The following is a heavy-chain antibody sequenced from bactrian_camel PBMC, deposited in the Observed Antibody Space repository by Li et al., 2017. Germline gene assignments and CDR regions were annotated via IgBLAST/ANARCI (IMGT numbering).Heavy chain of an antibody. Sequence: DVQLVESGGGSVQPGGSLRLSCAASGYTYDNYCIGWFRQGVGLERDEVASIDAVGSPRYATSVKGRFTISRDNDKNTLYLQMNSLKPEDTAVYYCVRDPYGGGAYWGQGTQVTVS. V-gene: IGHV3S42*01. CDR2: IDAVGSP. CDR3: VRDPYGGGAY. D-gene: IGHD6*01. J-gene: IGHJ4*01. CDR1: GYTYDNYC.